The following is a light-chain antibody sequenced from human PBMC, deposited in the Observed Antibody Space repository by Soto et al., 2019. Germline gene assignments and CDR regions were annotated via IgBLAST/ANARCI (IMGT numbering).Light chain of an antibody. CDR3: QQRSSWPPALT. J-gene: IGKJ4*01. V-gene: IGKV3-11*01. Sequence: EIVLTQSPATLSLSPGERATLSCRASQSVSSSLAWYQQKPGQAPRLLIYDASNRATGIPARFSGSESGTDFTLTISSLEPEDSAVYYCQQRSSWPPALTFGGGTKVEI. CDR1: QSVSSS. CDR2: DAS.